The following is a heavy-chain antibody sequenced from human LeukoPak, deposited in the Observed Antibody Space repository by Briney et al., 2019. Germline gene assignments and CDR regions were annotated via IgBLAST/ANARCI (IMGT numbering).Heavy chain of an antibody. CDR1: GGSISSSNW. D-gene: IGHD2-2*01. V-gene: IGHV4-4*02. J-gene: IGHJ5*02. Sequence: SETLSLTCAVSGGSISSSNWWSWVRQPPGKGLEWIGDIFHDGTTNFNPSLKSRLTISTDKSKNQFSLKLSSVTAADTAVYYCTRYIVVVPADPSARWFDPWGQGTLVTVSS. CDR2: IFHDGTT. CDR3: TRYIVVVPADPSARWFDP.